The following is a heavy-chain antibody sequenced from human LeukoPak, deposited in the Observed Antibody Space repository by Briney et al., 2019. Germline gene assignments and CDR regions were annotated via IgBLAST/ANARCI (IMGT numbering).Heavy chain of an antibody. CDR3: ARVRSISVAGTVWFAP. CDR1: GGSISSYY. Sequence: SETLSLTCTVSGGSISSYYWSWIRQPPGKGLEWIGYIYYSGSTNYNPSLKSRVTISVDTSKNQFSLKLSSVTAADTAVYYCARVRSISVAGTVWFAPWGQGTLVTVSS. D-gene: IGHD6-19*01. V-gene: IGHV4-59*01. J-gene: IGHJ5*02. CDR2: IYYSGST.